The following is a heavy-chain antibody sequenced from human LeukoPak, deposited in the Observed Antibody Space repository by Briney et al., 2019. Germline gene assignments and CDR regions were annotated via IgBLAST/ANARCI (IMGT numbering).Heavy chain of an antibody. Sequence: ASVKVSCKASGGTFSRYAISWVRRAPGQGLEWMGGIIPIFGTPNYAQQFQGRVTITTDESTSTAYMELSSLRSEDTAMYYCARDLRLGMEFSPVGYFDYWGQGTLVTVSS. CDR2: IIPIFGTP. CDR1: GGTFSRYA. D-gene: IGHD7-27*01. J-gene: IGHJ4*02. CDR3: ARDLRLGMEFSPVGYFDY. V-gene: IGHV1-69*05.